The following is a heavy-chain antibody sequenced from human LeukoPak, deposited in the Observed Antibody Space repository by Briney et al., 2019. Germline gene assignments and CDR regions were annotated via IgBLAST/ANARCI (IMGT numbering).Heavy chain of an antibody. D-gene: IGHD2-2*01. CDR2: INHSGST. Sequence: SETLSLTCAVYGGSFSGYYWSWIRQPPGKGLEWIGEINHSGSTNYNPSLKSRVTISVDTSKNPFSLKLSSLTAADTAVYYCARATNDCSSSSCSLYYFDYWGQGTLVTVSS. V-gene: IGHV4-34*01. CDR1: GGSFSGYY. CDR3: ARATNDCSSSSCSLYYFDY. J-gene: IGHJ4*02.